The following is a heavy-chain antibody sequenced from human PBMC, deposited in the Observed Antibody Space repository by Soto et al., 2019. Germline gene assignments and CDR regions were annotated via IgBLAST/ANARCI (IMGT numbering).Heavy chain of an antibody. CDR2: ISADNGNT. CDR3: ARDVTVVPAVEWFDP. CDR1: GYTFTSYG. V-gene: IGHV1-18*01. J-gene: IGHJ5*02. Sequence: QVQLVQSGAEVKKPGASVKVSCKASGYTFTSYGISWVRQAPGQGLEWMGWISADNGNTNYAQKLQGRVTMTTNTSTSTAYMELRSLRSDDTDVYYCARDVTVVPAVEWFDPWGQGTLVTVSS. D-gene: IGHD2-2*01.